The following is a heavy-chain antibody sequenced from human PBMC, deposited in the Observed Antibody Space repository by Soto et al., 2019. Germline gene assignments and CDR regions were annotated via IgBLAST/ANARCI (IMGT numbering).Heavy chain of an antibody. CDR1: GFTFSDYY. CDR2: IRSSSSYT. V-gene: IGHV3-11*06. CDR3: ARADYYDSSGYSAEVDY. Sequence: GGSLRLSCAASGFTFSDYYMSWIRQAPWKGLEWVSYIRSSSSYTNYADSVKGRFTISRDNAKNSLYLQMNSLRAEDTAVYYCARADYYDSSGYSAEVDYWGQGTLVTVSS. J-gene: IGHJ4*02. D-gene: IGHD3-22*01.